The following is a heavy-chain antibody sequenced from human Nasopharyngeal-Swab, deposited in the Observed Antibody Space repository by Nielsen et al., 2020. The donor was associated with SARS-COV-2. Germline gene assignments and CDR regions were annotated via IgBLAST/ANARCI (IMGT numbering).Heavy chain of an antibody. J-gene: IGHJ4*02. CDR3: AKRGYSYVNKFDL. CDR2: IKQDGSEK. D-gene: IGHD5-18*01. Sequence: GGSLRLSCAASGFTFSSHWMHWVRQAPGKGLEWVASIKQDGSEKYYVDSVKGRFTISRDNAKNSLYLQMNSLRAEDTAVYYCAKRGYSYVNKFDLWGQGTLVTVSS. CDR1: GFTFSSHW. V-gene: IGHV3-7*03.